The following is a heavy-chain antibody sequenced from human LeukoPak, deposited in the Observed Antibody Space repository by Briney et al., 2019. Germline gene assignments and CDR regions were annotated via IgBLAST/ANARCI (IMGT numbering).Heavy chain of an antibody. CDR2: ISYDGRND. J-gene: IGHJ3*02. Sequence: GGSLRLSCAASGFTVSSYAMTWVRQAPGEGLEWVAVISYDGRNDFYADSVKGRFTISRDNSRNTMYLQMNSLRVEDTAVYFCARDFYFGSGDAFDIWGQGTMVTVSS. D-gene: IGHD3-10*01. V-gene: IGHV3-30*04. CDR3: ARDFYFGSGDAFDI. CDR1: GFTVSSYA.